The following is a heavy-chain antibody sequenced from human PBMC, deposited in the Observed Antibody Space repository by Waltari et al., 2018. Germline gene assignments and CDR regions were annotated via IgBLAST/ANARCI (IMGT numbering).Heavy chain of an antibody. J-gene: IGHJ4*02. CDR1: GFTFSSYA. CDR2: ISYDGSNK. D-gene: IGHD2-2*01. Sequence: QVQLVESGGGVVQPGRSLRLSCAASGFTFSSYAMHWVRQAPGKGLEWVAVISYDGSNKYYADSVKGRFTISRDDATNSLYLHMNRLRAEDSAVYYCASLYAYWGQGTLVSVSS. CDR3: ASLYAY. V-gene: IGHV3-30-3*01.